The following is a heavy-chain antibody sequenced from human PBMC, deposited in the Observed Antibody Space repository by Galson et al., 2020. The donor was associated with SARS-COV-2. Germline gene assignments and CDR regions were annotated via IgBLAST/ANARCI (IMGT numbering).Heavy chain of an antibody. J-gene: IGHJ4*02. Sequence: SETLSITCTVSGGSISSYYWSWIRQPPGKGLEWIGYIYYSGSTNYNPSLKSRVTISVDTSKNQFSLKLSSVTAADTAVYYCARGSVEYCSSTSCYLFDYWGQGTLVTVSS. CDR2: IYYSGST. CDR1: GGSISSYY. D-gene: IGHD2-2*01. CDR3: ARGSVEYCSSTSCYLFDY. V-gene: IGHV4-59*01.